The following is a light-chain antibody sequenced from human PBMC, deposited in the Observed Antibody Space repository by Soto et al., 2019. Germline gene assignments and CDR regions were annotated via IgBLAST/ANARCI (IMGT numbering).Light chain of an antibody. V-gene: IGKV1-39*01. CDR3: QQRYSTPPYT. J-gene: IGKJ2*01. CDR2: AAS. Sequence: DIQMTQSPSSLSASVGDRVTITCRASQSISSYLNWYQQKPGKAPKLLIYAASSLQSGVPSRFSGSGSGTDFTLTISSLQPEDFATYYCQQRYSTPPYTFGQGTKLEIK. CDR1: QSISSY.